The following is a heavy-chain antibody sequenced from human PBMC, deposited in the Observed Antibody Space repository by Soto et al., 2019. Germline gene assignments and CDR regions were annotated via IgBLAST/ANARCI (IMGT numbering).Heavy chain of an antibody. J-gene: IGHJ3*02. V-gene: IGHV1-8*01. CDR3: ARAVVGATMGNDALDI. Sequence: ASVKVSCKASGYTFTSYDINWVRQATGQGLEWMGWMNPNSGNTGYAQKFQGRVTMTRNTSISTAYMELSSLRSEDTAVYYCARAVVGATMGNDALDIWGQGTMVTVSS. D-gene: IGHD1-26*01. CDR2: MNPNSGNT. CDR1: GYTFTSYD.